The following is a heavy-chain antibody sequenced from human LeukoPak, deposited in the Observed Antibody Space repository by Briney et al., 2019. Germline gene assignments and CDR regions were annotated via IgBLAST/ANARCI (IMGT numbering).Heavy chain of an antibody. CDR3: ARSPRNDDYVWGSYRWAYYFDY. V-gene: IGHV4-4*07. CDR1: GDSISSYY. J-gene: IGHJ4*02. Sequence: KSSETLSLTCTVSGDSISSYYWSWIRQPAGKGLEWIGRWSTNYNPSLKSRVTMSVDTSKNQISLKLSSVTAADTAVYYCARSPRNDDYVWGSYRWAYYFDYWGQGTLVTVSS. D-gene: IGHD3-16*02. CDR2: WST.